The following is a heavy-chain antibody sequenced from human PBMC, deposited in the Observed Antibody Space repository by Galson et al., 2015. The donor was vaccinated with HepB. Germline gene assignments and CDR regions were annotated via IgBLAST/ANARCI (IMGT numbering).Heavy chain of an antibody. CDR2: IRYDGNNK. Sequence: SLRLSCAASGFTFSSYGMHWVRQAPGKGLEWVAFIRYDGNNKFYADSVKGRFTIPRDNSKNTLYLQMNSLRAEDTAVYYCAKCTGPYDSSGPDYWGQGTLVTVSS. CDR3: AKCTGPYDSSGPDY. D-gene: IGHD3-22*01. V-gene: IGHV3-30*02. CDR1: GFTFSSYG. J-gene: IGHJ4*02.